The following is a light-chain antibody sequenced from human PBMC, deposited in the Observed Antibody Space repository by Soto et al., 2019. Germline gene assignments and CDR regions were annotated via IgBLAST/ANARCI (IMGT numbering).Light chain of an antibody. Sequence: QSALTQPPSASGSPGQSVTISCTGTSSDVGGYNYVSRYQQHPGKAPKLMIYEVSKRPSGVPDRFSGSKSGNTASLTVSGLQAEEEADYYCSSYAGSNIHYVFGTGTKVTVL. CDR2: EVS. V-gene: IGLV2-8*01. J-gene: IGLJ1*01. CDR1: SSDVGGYNY. CDR3: SSYAGSNIHYV.